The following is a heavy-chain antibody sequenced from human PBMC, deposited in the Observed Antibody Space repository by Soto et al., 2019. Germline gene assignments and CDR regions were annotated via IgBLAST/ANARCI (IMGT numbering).Heavy chain of an antibody. CDR3: AREIGIVVDHFDY. CDR1: GFTFSSYA. D-gene: IGHD3-22*01. V-gene: IGHV3-30-3*01. CDR2: ISYDGSNK. Sequence: QVQLVESGGGVVQPGRSLRLSCAASGFTFSSYAMHWVRQAPGKGLEWVAVISYDGSNKYYADSVKGRFTISRDNSKNPLYLQMNSLRAEDTAVYYCAREIGIVVDHFDYWGQGTLVTVSS. J-gene: IGHJ4*02.